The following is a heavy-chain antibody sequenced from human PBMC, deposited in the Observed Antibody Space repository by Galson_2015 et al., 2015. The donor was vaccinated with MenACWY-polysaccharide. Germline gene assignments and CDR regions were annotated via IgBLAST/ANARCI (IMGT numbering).Heavy chain of an antibody. CDR1: GFTFGDYA. CDR3: TRDRPIDY. CDR2: IRCKASGETT. J-gene: IGHJ4*02. Sequence: SLRLSCAASGFTFGDYAMAWFRRAPGRGLEWVGFIRCKASGETTGYAASVKGRFTISRDDSKSTAYLQMNSLQTEDTAIYYCTRDRPIDYWGQGTLVTVSS. V-gene: IGHV3-49*03.